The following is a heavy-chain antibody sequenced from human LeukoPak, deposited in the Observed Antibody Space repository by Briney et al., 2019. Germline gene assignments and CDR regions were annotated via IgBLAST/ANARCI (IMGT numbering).Heavy chain of an antibody. Sequence: TSGGSLRLSCAASGFTFSSYAMSWVRQAPGKGLQWVGHIRSETDGATTDYAAAVQGRFTISRDDSKKMLYLEMNSLKTEDTAVHYCTTDLNQRLKWFGNPLDHWGQGTPVTVSS. CDR1: GFTFSSYA. V-gene: IGHV3-15*01. CDR2: IRSETDGATT. CDR3: TTDLNQRLKWFGNPLDH. J-gene: IGHJ4*02. D-gene: IGHD3-10*01.